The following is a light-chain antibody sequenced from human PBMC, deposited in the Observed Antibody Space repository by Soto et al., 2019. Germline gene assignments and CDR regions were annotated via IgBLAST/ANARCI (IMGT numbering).Light chain of an antibody. J-gene: IGLJ3*02. V-gene: IGLV3-21*01. CDR3: QVWDTSDHPEV. CDR2: YDS. Sequence: SYELTQPPSVSVAPGKTATITCGGNNIGSKSVHWDQQKPGQAPVLVIYYDSDRPSGIPERFSGSNSGNTATLTISRVEAGDEADYYCQVWDTSDHPEVFGGGTKQTVL. CDR1: NIGSKS.